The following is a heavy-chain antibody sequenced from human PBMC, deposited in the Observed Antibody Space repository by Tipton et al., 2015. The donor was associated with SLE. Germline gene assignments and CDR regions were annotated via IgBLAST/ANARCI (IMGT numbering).Heavy chain of an antibody. CDR3: AREDTAMANY. CDR2: ISSSSSYI. Sequence: SLRLSCAASGFTFSSYAMSWVRQAPGKGLEWVSSISSSSSYIYYADSVKGRFTISRDNAKNSLYLQMNSLRAEDTAVYYCAREDTAMANYWGQGTLVTVSS. D-gene: IGHD5-18*01. J-gene: IGHJ4*02. V-gene: IGHV3-21*01. CDR1: GFTFSSYA.